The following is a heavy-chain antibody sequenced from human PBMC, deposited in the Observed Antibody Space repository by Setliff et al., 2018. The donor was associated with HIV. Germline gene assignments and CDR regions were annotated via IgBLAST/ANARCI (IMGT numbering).Heavy chain of an antibody. J-gene: IGHJ6*03. CDR3: ARDSTGADYGDYADMDV. CDR2: INQDGSEK. D-gene: IGHD4-17*01. V-gene: IGHV3-7*01. CDR1: GFTFTSYW. Sequence: GGSLRLSCAASGFTFTSYWMIWVRQAPGKGLEWVANINQDGSEKNYVDSVKGRFTISRDNAKNSLYLQMDSLRVEDTTVYYCARDSTGADYGDYADMDVWGKGTTVTVSS.